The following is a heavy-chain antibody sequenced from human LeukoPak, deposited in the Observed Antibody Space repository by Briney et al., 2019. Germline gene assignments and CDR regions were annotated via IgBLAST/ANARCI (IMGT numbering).Heavy chain of an antibody. CDR3: AREGPTLDY. J-gene: IGHJ4*02. V-gene: IGHV4-34*01. Sequence: SETLSLTCAVYGGSFSGYYWSWIRQPPGKGLEWIGEINHSGSTNYNPSLKSRVTISVDTSKNQFSLKLSSVTTADTAVYYCAREGPTLDYWGQGTLVTVSS. CDR2: INHSGST. CDR1: GGSFSGYY.